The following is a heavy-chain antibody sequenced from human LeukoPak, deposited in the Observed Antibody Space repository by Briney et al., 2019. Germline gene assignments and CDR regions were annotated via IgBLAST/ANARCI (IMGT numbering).Heavy chain of an antibody. CDR1: GGSISSGSYY. J-gene: IGHJ4*02. CDR2: IYTSGST. V-gene: IGHV4-61*02. D-gene: IGHD2-15*01. Sequence: ASETLSLTCTVSGGSISSGSYYWSWIRQPAGKGLEWNGRIYTSGSTNYNPSLKSRVAISVDTSKNQFSLKLSSVTAADTAVYYCARDTGYCSGGSCYRYFDYWGQGTLVTVSS. CDR3: ARDTGYCSGGSCYRYFDY.